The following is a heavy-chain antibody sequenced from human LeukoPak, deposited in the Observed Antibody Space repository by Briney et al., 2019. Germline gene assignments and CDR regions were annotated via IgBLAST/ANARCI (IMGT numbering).Heavy chain of an antibody. CDR1: GGSIRSSNW. CDR3: AKSNGYGLVDI. D-gene: IGHD3-10*01. J-gene: IGHJ3*02. V-gene: IGHV4-4*02. Sequence: SETLSLTCAVSGGSIRSSNWWSWVRQPPGKGLEWIGNIFYSGGTYYSPSLTSRVTISLDTSRNQFSLRLNSVTAADTAVYYCAKSNGYGLVDIWGQGTMVTVSS. CDR2: IFYSGGT.